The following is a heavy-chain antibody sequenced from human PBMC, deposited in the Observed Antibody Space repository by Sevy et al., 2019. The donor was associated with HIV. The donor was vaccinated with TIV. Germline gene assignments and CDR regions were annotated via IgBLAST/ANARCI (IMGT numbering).Heavy chain of an antibody. CDR2: IKQDGTEK. J-gene: IGHJ5*02. CDR3: ARSGYDPSGYYYGNWFDP. D-gene: IGHD3-22*01. Sequence: GGSLRLSCAASGFTFSTYWMSWVRQAPGKGLEWVANIKQDGTEKFYVDSVKGRFTISRDNAKNSLCLQMNSLRAEDTAVYYCARSGYDPSGYYYGNWFDPWGQGTLVTISS. V-gene: IGHV3-7*01. CDR1: GFTFSTYW.